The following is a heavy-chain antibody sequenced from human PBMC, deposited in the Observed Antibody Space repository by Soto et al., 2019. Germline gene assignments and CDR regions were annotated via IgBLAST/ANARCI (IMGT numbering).Heavy chain of an antibody. CDR2: IHPGDSDT. Sequence: RGESLKISCKGSGYSFINYWIGWVRQMPGRGLEWMGLIHPGDSDTRYSPSFQGQVTISADKSISTAYLQWTSLKASDTAVYSCARDRSFDYWGQGTLGAVSS. CDR3: ARDRSFDY. CDR1: GYSFINYW. V-gene: IGHV5-51*01. J-gene: IGHJ4*02. D-gene: IGHD3-22*01.